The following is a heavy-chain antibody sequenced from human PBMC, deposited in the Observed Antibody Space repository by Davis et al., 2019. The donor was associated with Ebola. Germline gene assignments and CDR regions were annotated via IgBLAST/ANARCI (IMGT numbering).Heavy chain of an antibody. J-gene: IGHJ4*02. CDR1: VDSVSGSSGA. D-gene: IGHD5-12*01. CDR2: TYYSSKWYT. CDR3: ARGWLRSAFDQ. Sequence: HSQTLSLTCAISVDSVSGSSGAWYWIRQSPSRGLEWLGRTYYSSKWYTDSTLSVKSRITISADTAKNQLYLHLDSVTPEDTAVYYCARGWLRSAFDQWGQGTLVTVSS. V-gene: IGHV6-1*01.